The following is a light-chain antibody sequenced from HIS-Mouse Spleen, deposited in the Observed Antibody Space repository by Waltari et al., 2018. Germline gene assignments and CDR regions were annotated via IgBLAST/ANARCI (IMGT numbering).Light chain of an antibody. CDR3: CSYAGSSTNWV. CDR2: EGS. V-gene: IGLV2-23*01. Sequence: QSALTQPASVSGSPGQSITISCTGTSSDVGSYNLVSWYQQHPGKAPKLMFYEGSKRPSWVSNRFSGAKSGNTASLTISGLQAEDEADYYCCSYAGSSTNWVFGGGTKLTVL. J-gene: IGLJ3*02. CDR1: SSDVGSYNL.